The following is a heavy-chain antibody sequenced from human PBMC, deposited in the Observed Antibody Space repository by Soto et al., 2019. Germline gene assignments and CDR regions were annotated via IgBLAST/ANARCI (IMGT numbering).Heavy chain of an antibody. D-gene: IGHD5-18*01. Sequence: ASVKVSCKASGYTFTNSGISWVRQAPGQGLEWMGWISTDNGHTDSAQSLQGRVTVSTDTSTSTAYMELRSLRADDTAVYYCARPSGYGHGWGDLGYDPFDIWGQGTMVTVSS. J-gene: IGHJ3*02. CDR2: ISTDNGHT. CDR3: ARPSGYGHGWGDLGYDPFDI. CDR1: GYTFTNSG. V-gene: IGHV1-18*01.